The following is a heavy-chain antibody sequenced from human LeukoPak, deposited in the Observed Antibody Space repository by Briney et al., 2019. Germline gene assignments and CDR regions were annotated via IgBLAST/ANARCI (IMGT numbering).Heavy chain of an antibody. J-gene: IGHJ4*02. D-gene: IGHD3-10*01. CDR2: IYSGGST. Sequence: GGSLRLSCAASGFTVSSNYMSWVRQAPGKGLEWDSVIYSGGSTYYADSVKGRFTISRDNSKNTLYLQMSSLRAEDTAVYYCARDSDSYYYGSGSFDYWGQGTLVTVSS. CDR1: GFTVSSNY. V-gene: IGHV3-53*01. CDR3: ARDSDSYYYGSGSFDY.